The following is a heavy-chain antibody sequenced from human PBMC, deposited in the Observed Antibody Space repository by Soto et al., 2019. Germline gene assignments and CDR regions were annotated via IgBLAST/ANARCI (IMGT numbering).Heavy chain of an antibody. Sequence: GGSLRLSCAASGFTFSSYWMSWVRQAPGKGLEWVANIKQDGSEKYYVDSVKGRFTISRDNAKNSLYLQMNSLRAEDTAVYYCASLGGGDLVDYWGQGTLVTVSS. CDR1: GFTFSSYW. CDR3: ASLGGGDLVDY. J-gene: IGHJ4*02. CDR2: IKQDGSEK. V-gene: IGHV3-7*01. D-gene: IGHD2-21*01.